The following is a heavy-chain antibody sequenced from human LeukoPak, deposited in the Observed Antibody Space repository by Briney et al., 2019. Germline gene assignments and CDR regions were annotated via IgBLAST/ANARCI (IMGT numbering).Heavy chain of an antibody. CDR3: TRDSYTNTWHEEGRDY. J-gene: IGHJ4*02. CDR2: IKQDGSDK. CDR1: GFTFSSYW. Sequence: GGSLRLSCAASGFTFSSYWMTWVRQAPGKGLEWVANIKQDGSDKHCVDSVKGRFTISRDNAKNSLYLQMNSLRAEDTAVYYCTRDSYTNTWHEEGRDYWGQGTLVTVSS. D-gene: IGHD6-13*01. V-gene: IGHV3-7*01.